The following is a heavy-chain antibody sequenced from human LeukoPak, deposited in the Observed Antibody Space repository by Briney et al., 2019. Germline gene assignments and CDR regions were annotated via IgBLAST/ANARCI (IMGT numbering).Heavy chain of an antibody. CDR3: ARDATRGGDNDY. V-gene: IGHV3-33*01. J-gene: IGHJ4*02. CDR2: IWYDASNK. Sequence: GGSLRLSCAASGISFRSYGMHWVRQAPGKGLEWVTFIWYDASNKYYAESVKGRLTISRDNAKNSLYLQMNSLRAEDTAVYYCARDATRGGDNDYWGQGTRVIVSS. CDR1: GISFRSYG. D-gene: IGHD2-21*02.